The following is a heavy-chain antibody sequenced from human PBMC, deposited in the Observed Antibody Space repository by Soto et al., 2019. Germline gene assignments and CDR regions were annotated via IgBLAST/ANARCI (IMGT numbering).Heavy chain of an antibody. Sequence: GGSLRLSCAASGFTFSSYAMSWVRQAPGKGLEWVSAISGSGGSTYYADSVKGRFTISRDNSKNTLYLQMNSLRAEDTAVYYCAKKPYCSGGSCLPVYFDYWGQGTLVNVS. V-gene: IGHV3-23*01. D-gene: IGHD2-15*01. CDR1: GFTFSSYA. CDR2: ISGSGGST. J-gene: IGHJ4*02. CDR3: AKKPYCSGGSCLPVYFDY.